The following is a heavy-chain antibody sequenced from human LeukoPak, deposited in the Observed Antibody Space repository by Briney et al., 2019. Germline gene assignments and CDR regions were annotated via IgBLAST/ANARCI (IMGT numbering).Heavy chain of an antibody. V-gene: IGHV1-46*02. D-gene: IGHD1-14*01. CDR3: AREPPSSYYFDF. CDR1: GYTFNKYY. CDR2: IHLGGHTT. J-gene: IGHJ4*02. Sequence: ASVKVSCKASGYTFNKYYIHWVRQARGQGLEWMGIIHLGGHTTFYAQKFQVIFTVTRDMSTSTVYMELSGLRSEDTAVYYCAREPPSSYYFDFWGQGTLVTVSS.